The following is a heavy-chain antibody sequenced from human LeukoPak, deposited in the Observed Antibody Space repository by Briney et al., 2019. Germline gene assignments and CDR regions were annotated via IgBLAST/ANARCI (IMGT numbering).Heavy chain of an antibody. Sequence: PSQTLSLTCAVSGGSIGSSVYSWSWIRQSPGGGLEWIGSFVHSVTTSYNPSLQSRATISGDRSKNQFSLKLSSVTAADTAVYYCARADFWSGYPSDYWGQGTLVTVSS. D-gene: IGHD3-3*01. J-gene: IGHJ4*02. CDR1: GGSIGSSVYS. V-gene: IGHV4-30-2*06. CDR3: ARADFWSGYPSDY. CDR2: FVHSVTT.